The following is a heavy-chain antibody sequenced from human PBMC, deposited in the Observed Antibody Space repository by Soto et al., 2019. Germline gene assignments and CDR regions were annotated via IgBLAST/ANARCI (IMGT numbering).Heavy chain of an antibody. D-gene: IGHD1-26*01. CDR2: IKSKTDGGTT. V-gene: IGHV3-15*07. CDR1: GFNFINAW. J-gene: IGHJ6*02. CDR3: SALGV. Sequence: EVQLVESGGGLVEPGGSLRLSCAASGFNFINAWMHWVRQAPGKGLEWVGRIKSKTDGGTTDYAAPVKGRFIISRDDSKNALYLQINGRKMEDTAVYYCSALGVWGQGTTVTVSS.